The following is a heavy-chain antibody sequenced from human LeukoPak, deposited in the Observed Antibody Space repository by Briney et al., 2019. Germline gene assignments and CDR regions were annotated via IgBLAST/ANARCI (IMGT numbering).Heavy chain of an antibody. CDR1: GVSISSYY. CDR2: IYYSGST. CDR3: ARKTTVVTSFDY. D-gene: IGHD4-23*01. J-gene: IGHJ4*02. V-gene: IGHV4-59*01. Sequence: PSDTLSLTCTVSGVSISSYYWSWIRQPPGKGLEWIGYIYYSGSTNYNPSLKSRVTISVDTSKNQFSLKLSSVTAADTAVYYCARKTTVVTSFDYWGQGTLVTVSS.